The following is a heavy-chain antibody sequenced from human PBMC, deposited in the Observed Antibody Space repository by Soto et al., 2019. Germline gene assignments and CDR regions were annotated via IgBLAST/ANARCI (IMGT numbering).Heavy chain of an antibody. CDR2: ITPRGGRT. J-gene: IGHJ4*02. V-gene: IGHV3-23*01. CDR1: GCSFSSYA. D-gene: IGHD3-22*01. Sequence: EVQLLESGGGLTQPGGSLRLACAASGCSFSSYAMSWVRQAPSQGLEWVSSITPRGGRTYYADSVRCRFSISRDNFANALYLEMKSLRAEDTAIYYCAKEYYYDPSGPYSVLYFDSWGQGTLVTVSS. CDR3: AKEYYYDPSGPYSVLYFDS.